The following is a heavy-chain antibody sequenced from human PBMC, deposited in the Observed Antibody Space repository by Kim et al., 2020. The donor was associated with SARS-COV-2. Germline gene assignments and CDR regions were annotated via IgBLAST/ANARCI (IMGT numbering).Heavy chain of an antibody. V-gene: IGHV3-48*03. J-gene: IGHJ6*02. D-gene: IGHD2-2*01. CDR3: ARSLYCSSTSCFYGMDV. Sequence: SVKGRFTTSRDNAKSSLSLQMNSLGAEDTAVYYCARSLYCSSTSCFYGMDVWGQGTTVTVSS.